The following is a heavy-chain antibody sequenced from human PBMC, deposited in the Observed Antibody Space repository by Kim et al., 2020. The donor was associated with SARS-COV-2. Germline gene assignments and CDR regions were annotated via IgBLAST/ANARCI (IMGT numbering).Heavy chain of an antibody. CDR1: GGSFSGYY. D-gene: IGHD6-13*01. Sequence: SETLSLTCAVYGGSFSGYYWSWIRQPPGKGLEWIGEINHSGSTNYNPSLKSRVTISVDTSKNQFSLKLSSVTAADTAVYYCARAPFYSSSNDIWGQGTMVTVSS. J-gene: IGHJ3*02. V-gene: IGHV4-34*01. CDR2: INHSGST. CDR3: ARAPFYSSSNDI.